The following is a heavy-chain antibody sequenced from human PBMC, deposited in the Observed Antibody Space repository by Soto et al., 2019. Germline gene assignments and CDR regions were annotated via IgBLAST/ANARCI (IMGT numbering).Heavy chain of an antibody. D-gene: IGHD2-15*01. CDR1: GDSVSSSSYY. J-gene: IGHJ4*02. V-gene: IGHV4-39*01. Sequence: QLQVQESGPGLVKPSETLSLTCTVSGDSVSSSSYYWGWIRQPPGKGLEWIGSIYYSGNTYYNPSRKSRVTISVDTSMNQVSLKLSSVTAADTAVYYCARHPSRYCSVGVCYYDFWGQGTLVTVSS. CDR2: IYYSGNT. CDR3: ARHPSRYCSVGVCYYDF.